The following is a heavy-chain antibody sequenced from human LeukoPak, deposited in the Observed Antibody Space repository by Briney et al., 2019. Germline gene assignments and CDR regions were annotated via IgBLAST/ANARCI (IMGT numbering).Heavy chain of an antibody. CDR3: ARDHGPLIAWWFDP. V-gene: IGHV4-4*07. CDR1: GGSISGYY. J-gene: IGHJ5*02. Sequence: SETLSLTCTVSGGSISGYYWSWIRQPAGKGLEWIGRIYTSGSSNYNPSLKSRVTMSVDTSKNQFSLKLSSVTAADTAVYDCARDHGPLIAWWFDPWGQGTLVTVSS. CDR2: IYTSGSS. D-gene: IGHD2/OR15-2a*01.